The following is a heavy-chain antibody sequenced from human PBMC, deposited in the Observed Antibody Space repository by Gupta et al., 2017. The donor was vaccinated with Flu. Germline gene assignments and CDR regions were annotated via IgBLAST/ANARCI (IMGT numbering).Heavy chain of an antibody. V-gene: IGHV3-33*01. J-gene: IGHJ6*02. Sequence: QVPLVESGGGVVQLGRSLRLSCAASGFTFRSYGIHSVGQAPGKGLEWVAVIWYDGSNKYYADSVKGRFTISRDNSKNTLYLQMNSLRAEDTAVYYCARDRGPIVVVPAAITLYYGMDVWGQGTTVTVAS. D-gene: IGHD2-2*01. CDR3: ARDRGPIVVVPAAITLYYGMDV. CDR1: GFTFRSYG. CDR2: IWYDGSNK.